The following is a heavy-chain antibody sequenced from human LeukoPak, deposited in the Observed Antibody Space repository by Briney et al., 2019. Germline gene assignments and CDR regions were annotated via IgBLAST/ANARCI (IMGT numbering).Heavy chain of an antibody. Sequence: GGSLRLSCAASGFTFSSYSMNWVRQAPGKGLEWVSSISSSSSYIYYADSVKGRFTISRDNAKNSLYLQMNSLRAKDTAVYYCARDLGSGYDFNYFDYWGQGTLVTVSS. V-gene: IGHV3-21*01. J-gene: IGHJ4*02. CDR1: GFTFSSYS. CDR2: ISSSSSYI. D-gene: IGHD5-12*01. CDR3: ARDLGSGYDFNYFDY.